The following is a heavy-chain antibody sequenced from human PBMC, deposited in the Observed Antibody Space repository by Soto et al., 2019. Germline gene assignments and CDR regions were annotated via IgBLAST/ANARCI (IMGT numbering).Heavy chain of an antibody. D-gene: IGHD6-13*01. J-gene: IGHJ4*02. V-gene: IGHV3-21*01. Sequence: GGSLRLSCAASGFTFSSYSMNWARQAPGKGLEWVSSISSSSSYIYYADSVKGRFTTSRDNAKNSLYLQMNSLRAEDTAVYYCARGSYSSSWYVDYWGQGTLVTVSS. CDR3: ARGSYSSSWYVDY. CDR1: GFTFSSYS. CDR2: ISSSSSYI.